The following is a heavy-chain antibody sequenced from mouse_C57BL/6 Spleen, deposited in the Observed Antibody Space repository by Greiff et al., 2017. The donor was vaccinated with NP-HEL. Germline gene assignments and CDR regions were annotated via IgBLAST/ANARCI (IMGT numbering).Heavy chain of an antibody. CDR1: GFTFSDYG. D-gene: IGHD2-14*01. CDR3: ARGVRRLGYYAMDY. V-gene: IGHV5-17*01. Sequence: EVMLVESGGGLVKPGGSLKLSCAASGFTFSDYGMHWVRQAPEKGLEWVAYISSGSSTIYYADTVKGRFTISRDNAKNTLFLQMTSLRSEDTAMYYCARGVRRLGYYAMDYWGQGTSVTVSS. J-gene: IGHJ4*01. CDR2: ISSGSSTI.